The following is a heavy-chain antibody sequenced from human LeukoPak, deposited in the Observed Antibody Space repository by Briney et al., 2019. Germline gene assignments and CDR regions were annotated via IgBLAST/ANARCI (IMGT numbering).Heavy chain of an antibody. CDR3: ARDKAVTTEVTQDFQH. V-gene: IGHV1-18*01. J-gene: IGHJ1*01. D-gene: IGHD4-23*01. CDR2: ISTYNADT. CDR1: GYTFTSYG. Sequence: ASVKVSCKASGYTFTSYGISWVRQAPGQGLEWMGWISTYNADTNYAQKFRGRVTMTTDTSTSTAYMELRSLRSDDTAVYYCARDKAVTTEVTQDFQHWGQGTLVTVSS.